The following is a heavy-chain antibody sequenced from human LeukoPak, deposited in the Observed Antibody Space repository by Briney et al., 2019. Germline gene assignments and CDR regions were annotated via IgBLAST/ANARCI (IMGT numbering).Heavy chain of an antibody. Sequence: GGSLRLSCAASGFTFSSYSMNWVRQAPGKGLEWVSSISSSSSYIYYADSVKGRFTISRDNAKNSLYLQMNSLRAEDTAVYYCARDLHGDYAFDYWGQGTLVTVSS. CDR2: ISSSSSYI. J-gene: IGHJ4*02. V-gene: IGHV3-21*01. CDR3: ARDLHGDYAFDY. D-gene: IGHD4-17*01. CDR1: GFTFSSYS.